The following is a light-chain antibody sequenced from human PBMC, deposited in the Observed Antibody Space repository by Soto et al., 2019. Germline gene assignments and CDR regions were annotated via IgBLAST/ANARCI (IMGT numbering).Light chain of an antibody. CDR3: QQGYSTTPIT. Sequence: DIQMTQSPSTLSASVGDRVTITCRASQSIKNYLNWYQHKPGAAHKLLIFGASNLESGVPSRFSGSGSGTEFTPSISSLQPEDFATYYGQQGYSTTPITFGQGTRREIK. J-gene: IGKJ5*01. V-gene: IGKV1-39*01. CDR1: QSIKNY. CDR2: GAS.